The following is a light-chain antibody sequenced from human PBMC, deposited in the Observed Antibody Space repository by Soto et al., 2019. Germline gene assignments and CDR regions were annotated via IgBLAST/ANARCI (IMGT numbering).Light chain of an antibody. J-gene: IGKJ1*01. CDR1: QSISSW. V-gene: IGKV1-5*01. Sequence: DIQMTKSPSTLSASVGDRVTITCRASQSISSWLAWYQQKPGKAPKLLIYDASSLESGVPSRFSGSGSGTEFTLTISSLQPDDFATYYCQHYNSYWTFGQGTKVDIK. CDR3: QHYNSYWT. CDR2: DAS.